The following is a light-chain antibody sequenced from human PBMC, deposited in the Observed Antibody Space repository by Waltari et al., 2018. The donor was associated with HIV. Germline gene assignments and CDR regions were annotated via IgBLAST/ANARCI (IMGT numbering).Light chain of an antibody. Sequence: EIVLTQSPGTLSLSPGERATLSCRASQSVSSSYFAWYQQKPGQAPRLLIYGASSRATGMPDRFSGSGSWTDFTLTISRLEPEDFAVYYCQQYGSSPTWTFGQGTKVEIK. CDR2: GAS. CDR1: QSVSSSY. CDR3: QQYGSSPTWT. V-gene: IGKV3-20*01. J-gene: IGKJ1*01.